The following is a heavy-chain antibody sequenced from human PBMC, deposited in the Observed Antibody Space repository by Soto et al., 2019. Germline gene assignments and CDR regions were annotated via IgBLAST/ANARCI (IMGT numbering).Heavy chain of an antibody. CDR3: ARGGWQLDY. Sequence: SETLSLTCTVSGGSIAPYYWSWIRQPPGKGLEWIGYVYYGGSTDYNPSLKSRVTISVDMSKNQFSLKVNSVTTADTDVYYCARGGWQLDYWRQGTLGSVSA. V-gene: IGHV4-59*01. D-gene: IGHD2-15*01. CDR2: VYYGGST. J-gene: IGHJ4*02. CDR1: GGSIAPYY.